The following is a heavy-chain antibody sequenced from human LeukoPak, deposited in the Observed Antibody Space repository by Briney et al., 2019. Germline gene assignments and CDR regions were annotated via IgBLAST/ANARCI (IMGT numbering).Heavy chain of an antibody. CDR3: VRERPVLNDY. Sequence: GGSLRLSCAASEFDVSTHAMTWVRQAPGKGLEWVSAISISGTKTYYADSAKGRFTISRDNSKNTLFLQLNSQRGDDAAVYYCVRERPVLNDYWGQGTLVTVSS. CDR1: EFDVSTHA. V-gene: IGHV3-23*01. J-gene: IGHJ4*02. CDR2: ISISGTKT. D-gene: IGHD4-23*01.